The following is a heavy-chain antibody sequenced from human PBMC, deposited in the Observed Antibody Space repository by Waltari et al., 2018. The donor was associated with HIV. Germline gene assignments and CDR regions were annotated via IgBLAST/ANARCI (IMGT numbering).Heavy chain of an antibody. CDR1: GFTFSSYW. V-gene: IGHV3-74*01. D-gene: IGHD1-26*01. J-gene: IGHJ4*02. Sequence: EVQLVESGGGSVQPGGSLRLSCAASGFTFSSYWMHWVRQAPGKGLVCVSRINSDGSSTRYADAVKGRFTISRDNAKNTVYLQMNSLRAEDTAVYYCARAGRDGKLPPDYWGQGTLVTVSS. CDR2: INSDGSST. CDR3: ARAGRDGKLPPDY.